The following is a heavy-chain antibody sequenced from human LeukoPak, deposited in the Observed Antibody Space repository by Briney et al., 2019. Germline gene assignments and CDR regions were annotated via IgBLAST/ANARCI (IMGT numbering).Heavy chain of an antibody. CDR1: GFTFSSYA. CDR3: AKDGTWSSSWYSSSPFDY. CDR2: ISGSGGST. D-gene: IGHD6-13*01. J-gene: IGHJ4*02. Sequence: GGSLRLSCAASGFTFSSYAMSWVRQAPGKGLEWVSAISGSGGSTYYADSVKGRFTISRDNSKNTLYPQMNSLRAEDTAVYYCAKDGTWSSSWYSSSPFDYWGQGTLVTVSS. V-gene: IGHV3-23*01.